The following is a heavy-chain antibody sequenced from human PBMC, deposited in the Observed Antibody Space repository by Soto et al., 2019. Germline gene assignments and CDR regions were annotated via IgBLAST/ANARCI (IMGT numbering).Heavy chain of an antibody. D-gene: IGHD3-10*01. CDR2: IDPSDSYT. Sequence: GESLKISCKGSGYSVTSYWISWVRQMPGKGLEWMGRIDPSDSYTNYSPSFQGHVTISADKSISTAYLQWSSLKASDTAMYYCARRYGSGSYYVVNWFDPWGQGTLDTVSS. CDR3: ARRYGSGSYYVVNWFDP. CDR1: GYSVTSYW. J-gene: IGHJ5*02. V-gene: IGHV5-10-1*01.